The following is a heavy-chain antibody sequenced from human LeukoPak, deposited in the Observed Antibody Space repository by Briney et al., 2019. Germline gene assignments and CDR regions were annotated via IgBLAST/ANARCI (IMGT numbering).Heavy chain of an antibody. D-gene: IGHD3-10*01. V-gene: IGHV4-34*01. J-gene: IGHJ5*02. CDR2: INHSGST. CDR3: STNGWFDP. Sequence: SETLSLTCAVYGGSFSGYYWTWIRQPPGKGLEWIGEINHSGSTNSNPSLKSRVTISVDTSKNQFSLYYCATGQPLLWFGGLSTNGWFDPWGQGTLVTVSS. CDR1: GGSFSGYY.